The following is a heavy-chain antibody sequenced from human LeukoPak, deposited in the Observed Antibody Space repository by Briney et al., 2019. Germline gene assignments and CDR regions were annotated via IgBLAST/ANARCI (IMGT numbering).Heavy chain of an antibody. D-gene: IGHD5-12*01. CDR3: ARAEDIVATGGFDY. CDR1: GYTFTGYY. J-gene: IGHJ4*02. Sequence: ASVKVSCKASGYTFTGYYMHWVRQAPGQGLEWMGWINPYSGGTSYAQKFQGRVTMTSDTSISTGYMELSRLRSDDTAVYSCARAEDIVATGGFDYWGQGTLLTVSS. V-gene: IGHV1-2*02. CDR2: INPYSGGT.